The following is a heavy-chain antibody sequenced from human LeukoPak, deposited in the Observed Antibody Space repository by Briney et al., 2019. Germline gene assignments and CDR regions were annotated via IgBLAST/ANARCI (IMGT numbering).Heavy chain of an antibody. CDR3: ARVYYDSSGYYYAVDI. J-gene: IGHJ3*02. Sequence: GGSLRLSCVASGFTFNSYNMNWVRHAPGKGLEWVSYITSSGSLTYSADSVKGRFIVSRDNAKNSLYLQLNSLRDEDTAMYYCARVYYDSSGYYYAVDIWGQGTMVTVSS. CDR1: GFTFNSYN. V-gene: IGHV3-48*02. D-gene: IGHD3-22*01. CDR2: ITSSGSLT.